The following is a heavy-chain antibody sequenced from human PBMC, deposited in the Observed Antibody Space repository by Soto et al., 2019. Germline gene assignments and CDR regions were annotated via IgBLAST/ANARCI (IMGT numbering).Heavy chain of an antibody. CDR2: MAYDGGNK. V-gene: IGHV3-30*18. J-gene: IGHJ4*02. CDR1: GFTFSTYG. D-gene: IGHD5-18*01. Sequence: QVQLVESGGGVVQPGRSLRLSCAASGFTFSTYGMHWVRQALGKGLEWVAVMAYDGGNKYYTDSVKGRFTISRDNSENTLYLQMNSLRAEDTAVYYCAKEGIQLWSAFDYWGQGSLVTVSS. CDR3: AKEGIQLWSAFDY.